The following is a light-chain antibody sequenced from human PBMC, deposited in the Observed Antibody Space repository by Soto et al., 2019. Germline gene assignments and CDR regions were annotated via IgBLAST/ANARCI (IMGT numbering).Light chain of an antibody. CDR3: QSYDNSLSGWV. J-gene: IGLJ3*02. CDR2: GNT. Sequence: QPVLTQPPSVSGAPGQRVTISCTGSSSNIGAGYDVHWYQQLPETAPKLLIYGNTNRPSGVPDRFSGSKSGTSASLAITGLQADDEADYYCQSYDNSLSGWVFGGGTQLTVL. CDR1: SSNIGAGYD. V-gene: IGLV1-40*01.